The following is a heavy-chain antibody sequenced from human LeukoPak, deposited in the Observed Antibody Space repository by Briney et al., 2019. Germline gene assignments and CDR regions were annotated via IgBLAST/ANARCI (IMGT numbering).Heavy chain of an antibody. J-gene: IGHJ3*02. CDR2: ISAYNGNT. D-gene: IGHD3-22*01. V-gene: IGHV1-18*01. Sequence: ASVKASCKASGYTFTSYGINWVRQAPGQGLEWMGWISAYNGNTNYAQKLQGRVTMTTDTSTSTAYMELRSLRSDDTAVYYCARVVSSGYYEAFDIWGQGTMVTVSS. CDR3: ARVVSSGYYEAFDI. CDR1: GYTFTSYG.